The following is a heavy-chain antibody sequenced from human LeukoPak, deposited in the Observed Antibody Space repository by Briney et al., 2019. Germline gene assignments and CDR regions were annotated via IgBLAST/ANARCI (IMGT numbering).Heavy chain of an antibody. J-gene: IGHJ4*02. CDR1: GGTFSSYA. CDR2: IIPIFGTA. D-gene: IGHD6-19*01. Sequence: SVKVSCKASGGTFSSYAISWVRQAPGQGLEWMGGIIPIFGTANYAQKFQGRVTITADESTSTAYLQWSSLKASDTAMYYCARVAVAGTHYHFDYWGQGTLVTVSS. V-gene: IGHV1-69*01. CDR3: ARVAVAGTHYHFDY.